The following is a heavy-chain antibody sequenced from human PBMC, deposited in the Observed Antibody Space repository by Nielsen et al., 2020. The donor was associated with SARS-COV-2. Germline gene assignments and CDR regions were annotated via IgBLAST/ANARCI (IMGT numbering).Heavy chain of an antibody. J-gene: IGHJ3*02. CDR3: ARGITMVRAPHHHAFDI. D-gene: IGHD3-10*01. V-gene: IGHV1-69*04. CDR1: GGTFSSYA. Sequence: SVKVSCKASGGTFSSYAISWVRQAPGQGLEWMGRIIPILGIANYAQKFQGRVTITADKSTSTAYMELSSLRSEDTAVYYCARGITMVRAPHHHAFDIWGQGTMVTVSS. CDR2: IIPILGIA.